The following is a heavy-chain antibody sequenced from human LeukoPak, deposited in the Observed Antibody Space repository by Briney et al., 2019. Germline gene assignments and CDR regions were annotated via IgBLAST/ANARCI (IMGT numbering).Heavy chain of an antibody. V-gene: IGHV1-2*02. D-gene: IGHD3-22*01. J-gene: IGHJ5*02. Sequence: ASVKVSCKASGYTFTGYYMHWVRQAPGQGLEWMGWINPNSGGTNYAQKFQGRVTMTRDTSISTAYMELSRLRSDDTAVYYCARDLYDSSGPQVWFDPWGQGTLVTVSS. CDR3: ARDLYDSSGPQVWFDP. CDR1: GYTFTGYY. CDR2: INPNSGGT.